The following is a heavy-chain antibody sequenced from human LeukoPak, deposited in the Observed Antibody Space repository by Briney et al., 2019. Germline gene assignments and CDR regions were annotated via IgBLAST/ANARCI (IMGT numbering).Heavy chain of an antibody. CDR1: GYTFTGYY. D-gene: IGHD6-19*01. CDR2: INPNSGGT. CDR3: ARDALYSSGWYDY. Sequence: ASVKVSCKASGYTFTGYYMHWVRQAPGQGLEWTGWINPNSGGTNYAQKFQGRVTMTRDTSISTAYMELSRLRSDDTAVYYCARDALYSSGWYDYWGQGTLVTVSS. V-gene: IGHV1-2*02. J-gene: IGHJ4*02.